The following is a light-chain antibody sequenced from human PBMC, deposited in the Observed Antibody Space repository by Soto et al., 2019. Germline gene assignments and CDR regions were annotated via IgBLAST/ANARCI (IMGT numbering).Light chain of an antibody. CDR2: GNS. J-gene: IGLJ3*02. V-gene: IGLV1-40*01. CDR3: QSYDSSLSGWV. CDR1: SSNIGAGYD. Sequence: QSVLTQPPSVSGAPGQRVTISCTGSSSNIGAGYDVHWYQQLPGTAPKLLIYGNSNRPSGVPDRFSGHKSGTSASLAITGLQAEDEADYYCQSYDSSLSGWVFGGGTKVTVL.